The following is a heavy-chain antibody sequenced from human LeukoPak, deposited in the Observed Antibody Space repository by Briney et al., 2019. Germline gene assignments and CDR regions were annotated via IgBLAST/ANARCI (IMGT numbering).Heavy chain of an antibody. CDR2: FIPIFGIA. V-gene: IGHV1-69*04. D-gene: IGHD2-15*01. CDR1: GGTFSSYA. J-gene: IGHJ4*02. Sequence: SVKVSCKASGGTFSSYAISWVRQAPGQGLEWMGRFIPIFGIADYAQKFQGRVTITADKSTSTAYMELSSLRSEDTAVYYCARPRGRKNCSGGSCYSALFDYWGQGTLVTVSS. CDR3: ARPRGRKNCSGGSCYSALFDY.